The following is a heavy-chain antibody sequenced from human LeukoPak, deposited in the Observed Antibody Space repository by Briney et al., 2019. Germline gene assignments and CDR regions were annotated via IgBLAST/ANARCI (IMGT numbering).Heavy chain of an antibody. CDR3: ASSIAAAGTLEAFDI. CDR2: IYYSGST. Sequence: SETLSLTCTVSGGSISSSSYYWGWIRQPPGKGLEWIGSIYYSGSTYYNPSLKSRVTISVDTSKNQFSLKLSSVTAADTAVYYCASSIAAAGTLEAFDIWGQGTMVTVSS. J-gene: IGHJ3*02. D-gene: IGHD6-13*01. CDR1: GGSISSSSYY. V-gene: IGHV4-39*07.